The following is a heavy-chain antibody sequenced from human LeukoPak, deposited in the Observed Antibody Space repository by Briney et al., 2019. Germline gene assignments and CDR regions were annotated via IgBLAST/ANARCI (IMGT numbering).Heavy chain of an antibody. D-gene: IGHD3-22*01. CDR1: GFTFSDYY. Sequence: GESLRLSCAASGFTFSDYYMTWIRQAPGKGLEWISYISTRAGTIYYADSVKGRFTISRDNAKNSLYLQMNSLRAEDTAVYYCARDAIDSSGFDFDYWGQGTLVTVSS. CDR3: ARDAIDSSGFDFDY. CDR2: ISTRAGTI. V-gene: IGHV3-11*01. J-gene: IGHJ4*02.